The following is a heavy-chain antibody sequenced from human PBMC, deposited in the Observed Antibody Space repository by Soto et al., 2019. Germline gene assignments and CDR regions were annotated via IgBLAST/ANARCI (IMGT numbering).Heavy chain of an antibody. CDR2: INHSGST. J-gene: IGHJ4*02. V-gene: IGHV4-34*01. Sequence: SETLSLTCAVYGGSFSGYYWSWIRQPPGKGLEWIGEINHSGSTNYNPSLKSRVTISVDTSKNQFSLKLSSVTAADTAVYYCASSYCSGGSCLYYFDYWGQGTLVTVSS. D-gene: IGHD2-15*01. CDR3: ASSYCSGGSCLYYFDY. CDR1: GGSFSGYY.